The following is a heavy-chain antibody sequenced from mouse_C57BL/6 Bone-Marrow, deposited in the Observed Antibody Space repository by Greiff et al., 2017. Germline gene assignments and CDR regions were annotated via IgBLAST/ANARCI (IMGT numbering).Heavy chain of an antibody. Sequence: QVQLKQSGAELVKPGASVKLSCKASGYTFTEYTIHWVKQRSGQGLEWIGWFYPGSGSIKYNEKFKDKATLTADKSSSTVYMELSRLTSEDSAVYFCARHEALITTVVVPYFDYWGQGTTLTVSS. D-gene: IGHD1-1*01. CDR1: GYTFTEYT. CDR3: ARHEALITTVVVPYFDY. CDR2: FYPGSGSI. V-gene: IGHV1-62-2*01. J-gene: IGHJ2*01.